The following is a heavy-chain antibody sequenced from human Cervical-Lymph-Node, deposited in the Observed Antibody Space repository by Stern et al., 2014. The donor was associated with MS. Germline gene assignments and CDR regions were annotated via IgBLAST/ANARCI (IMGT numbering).Heavy chain of an antibody. D-gene: IGHD3-10*01. V-gene: IGHV1-69*01. CDR1: GGTFSSYA. J-gene: IGHJ6*02. CDR2: IIPIFGTA. CDR3: ASSVGELTPEAV. Sequence: VQLVESGAEVKKPGSSVRVSCKASGGTFSSYAISWVRQAPGQGLEWIGGIIPIFGTANYAQKFQGRVTITADDSMSTAYMEVSSLRSEDTAVYYCASSVGELTPEAVWGQGTTVTVFS.